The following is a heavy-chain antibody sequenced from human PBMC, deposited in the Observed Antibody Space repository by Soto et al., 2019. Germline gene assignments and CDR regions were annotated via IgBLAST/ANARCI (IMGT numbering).Heavy chain of an antibody. Sequence: EVQLLESGGGLVQPGGSLRLSCAASGFTFSSYAMSWVRQAPGKGLEWVSSASSSGGSTYYADSVKGRFTISRDNSKNTLSLQMISLRAEDTALYYCAKDFYGSGHDAFDVWGQGTMVAVSS. J-gene: IGHJ3*01. D-gene: IGHD3-10*01. CDR2: ASSSGGST. CDR1: GFTFSSYA. CDR3: AKDFYGSGHDAFDV. V-gene: IGHV3-23*01.